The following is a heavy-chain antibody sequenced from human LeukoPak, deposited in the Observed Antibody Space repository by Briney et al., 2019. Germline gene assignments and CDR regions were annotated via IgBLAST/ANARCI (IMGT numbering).Heavy chain of an antibody. CDR2: TYYRSKWYN. J-gene: IGHJ5*02. Sequence: SQTLSLSCAISGDSVSSNSAAWGWIRQSPSRGLEWLGRTYYRSKWYNDYAVSVKSRITINPDTSKNQFSLQLNSVTPEDTAVYYCARGLLGAARWCDPWGQGTLVTVSS. CDR3: ARGLLGAARWCDP. D-gene: IGHD2-15*01. CDR1: GDSVSSNSAA. V-gene: IGHV6-1*01.